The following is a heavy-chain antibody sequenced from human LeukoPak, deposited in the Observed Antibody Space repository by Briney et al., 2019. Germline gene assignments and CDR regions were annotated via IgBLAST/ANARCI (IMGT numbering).Heavy chain of an antibody. Sequence: GGSLRLSCAASGFTFSNYWMSWVRQAPGKGLEWVANIKQDGNEKYYVDSVKGRFTISRDNAQDSLSLQMNSLRAEDTAVYYFTRTNHIALFGVLPVFDYWGQGTLVTVSS. D-gene: IGHD3-3*01. CDR1: GFTFSNYW. CDR2: IKQDGNEK. J-gene: IGHJ4*02. V-gene: IGHV3-7*01. CDR3: TRTNHIALFGVLPVFDY.